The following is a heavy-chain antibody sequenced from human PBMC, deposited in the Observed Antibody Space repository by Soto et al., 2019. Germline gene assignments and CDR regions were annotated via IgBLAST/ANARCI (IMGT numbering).Heavy chain of an antibody. CDR1: VGSISSYD. D-gene: IGHD5-12*01. Sequence: SETLSFTCTVSVGSISSYDWSLIRQPPGKGLECIWYIYYSGSTNYNPSLKSRVTISVDTSKNQFSLKLSSVTAAYTAVYYCAIDVLGYSGYVAFDYWGQGTRLTVSS. CDR2: IYYSGST. J-gene: IGHJ4*02. CDR3: AIDVLGYSGYVAFDY. V-gene: IGHV4-59*13.